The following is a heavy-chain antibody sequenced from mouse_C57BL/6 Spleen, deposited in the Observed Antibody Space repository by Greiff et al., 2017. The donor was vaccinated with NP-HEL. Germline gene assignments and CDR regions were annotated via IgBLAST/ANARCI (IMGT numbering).Heavy chain of an antibody. D-gene: IGHD1-1*01. CDR2: ISGGGGNT. J-gene: IGHJ2*01. CDR3: ARHDGITTGPYFDY. Sequence: EVQGVESGGGLVKPGGSLKLSCAASGFTFSSYTMSWVRQTPEKRLEWVAPISGGGGNTYYPATVKGRFTISSDNAKNTLYLQMSSLRSEDTALYYCARHDGITTGPYFDYWGQGTTLTVSS. V-gene: IGHV5-9*01. CDR1: GFTFSSYT.